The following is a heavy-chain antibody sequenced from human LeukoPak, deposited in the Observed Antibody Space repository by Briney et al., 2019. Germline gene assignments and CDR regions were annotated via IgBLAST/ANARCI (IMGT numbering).Heavy chain of an antibody. D-gene: IGHD3-10*02. V-gene: IGHV3-33*01. J-gene: IGHJ3*01. Sequence: SGGSLRLSCAASGFTFSNSGMHWVRQAPGKGLEWVAVIWYDGSNEYYADAVKGRFIISRDNSKNTVHLQMNSLRVEDTSVYNCAREISMFVNAFDLWGQGTLVAVSS. CDR2: IWYDGSNE. CDR1: GFTFSNSG. CDR3: AREISMFVNAFDL.